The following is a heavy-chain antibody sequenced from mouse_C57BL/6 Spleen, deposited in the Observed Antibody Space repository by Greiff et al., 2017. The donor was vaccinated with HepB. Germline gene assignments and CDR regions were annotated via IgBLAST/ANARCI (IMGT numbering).Heavy chain of an antibody. D-gene: IGHD1-3*01. CDR3: ARSYKGYFDV. CDR2: IRNKANGYTT. V-gene: IGHV7-3*01. J-gene: IGHJ1*03. Sequence: DVKLVESGGGLVQPGGSLSLSCAASGFTFTDYYMSWVRQPPGKALEWLGFIRNKANGYTTEYSASVKGRFTISRDNSQSILYLQMNALRAEDSATYYCARSYKGYFDVWGTGTTVTVSS. CDR1: GFTFTDYY.